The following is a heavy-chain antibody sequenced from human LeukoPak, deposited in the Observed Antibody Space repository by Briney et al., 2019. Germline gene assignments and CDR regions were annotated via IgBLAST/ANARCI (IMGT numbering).Heavy chain of an antibody. Sequence: GGSLRLSCTASGFTFGDYAMSWFRQAPGKGLEWVGFIRSKAYGGTTEYAASVKGRFTISRDDSKSIAYLQMNSLKTEDTAVYYCTRAPIIVVVPAAIGDDAFDIWGQGTMVTVSS. CDR1: GFTFGDYA. CDR2: IRSKAYGGTT. D-gene: IGHD2-2*01. V-gene: IGHV3-49*03. CDR3: TRAPIIVVVPAAIGDDAFDI. J-gene: IGHJ3*02.